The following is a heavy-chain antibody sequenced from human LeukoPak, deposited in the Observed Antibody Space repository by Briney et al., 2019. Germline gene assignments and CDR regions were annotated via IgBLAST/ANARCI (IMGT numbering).Heavy chain of an antibody. J-gene: IGHJ4*02. CDR2: IVVGSGDT. Sequence: SVKVSCKASGFTFTSSAMQWVRQARGQGLEWIGWIVVGSGDTNYAQKFQERVTMTRDMSTSTAYMELSSLRSDDTAVYYCAALNPSIAARPSPDWGQGTLVTVSS. V-gene: IGHV1-58*02. D-gene: IGHD6-6*01. CDR3: AALNPSIAARPSPD. CDR1: GFTFTSSA.